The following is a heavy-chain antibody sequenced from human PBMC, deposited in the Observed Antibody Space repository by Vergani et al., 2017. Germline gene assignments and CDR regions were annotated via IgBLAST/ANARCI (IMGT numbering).Heavy chain of an antibody. Sequence: EVQLLQSEGAVVQPGGSLRLSCVASRFTFISHAMSWVRPGHGQGLGWVSSIKNTGDSTHYADSVKGRFTISRDNSKNTLFLQMNSMGVEDTAEYYCGRRSDNYNWGQGTLVTVSS. D-gene: IGHD5-24*01. CDR3: GRRSDNYN. CDR2: IKNTGDST. V-gene: IGHV3-23*01. J-gene: IGHJ4*02. CDR1: RFTFISHA.